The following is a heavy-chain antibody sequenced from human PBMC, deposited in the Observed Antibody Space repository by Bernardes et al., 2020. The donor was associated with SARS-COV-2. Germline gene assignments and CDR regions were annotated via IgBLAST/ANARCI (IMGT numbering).Heavy chain of an antibody. V-gene: IGHV3-30*18. Sequence: GGSLRLSCAASGFTFSSYGMHWVRQAPGKGLEWVAVISYDGSNKYYADSVKGRFTISRDNSKNTLYLQMNSLRAEDTAVYYCAKDDYGDSLWDYGMDVWGQGTTVTVSS. CDR1: GFTFSSYG. CDR3: AKDDYGDSLWDYGMDV. CDR2: ISYDGSNK. D-gene: IGHD4-17*01. J-gene: IGHJ6*02.